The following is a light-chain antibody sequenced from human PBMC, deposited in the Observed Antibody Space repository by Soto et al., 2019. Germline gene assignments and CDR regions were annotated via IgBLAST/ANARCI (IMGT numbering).Light chain of an antibody. CDR1: SSDVGGYNY. J-gene: IGLJ1*01. CDR3: SSYTTSRNLV. Sequence: QSVLTQPASVSGSPGQSITISCTGTSSDVGGYNYVSWYQQHPGKAPKLMIYEVSNRPSGVSNRFSGSKSGNTASLTISGLQAEDEADYYCSSYTTSRNLVFGTGTKLTVL. V-gene: IGLV2-14*01. CDR2: EVS.